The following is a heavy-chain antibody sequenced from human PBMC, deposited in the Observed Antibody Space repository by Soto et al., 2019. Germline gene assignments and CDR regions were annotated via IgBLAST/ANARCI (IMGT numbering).Heavy chain of an antibody. D-gene: IGHD2-21*02. CDR3: SRGMCGDCSNYYYEAMEV. Sequence: EVQLVESGGGLVKPGKSLSLSCTASGVTCYTFTLNWVRQAPGKGLEWVSSIGTTSGDIYYADSVRGRFTISSENAKNSRYLQIDSLRAEDTAVYYCSRGMCGDCSNYYYEAMEVWGPGTTVNVA. V-gene: IGHV3-21*01. CDR2: IGTTSGDI. CDR1: GVTCYTFT. J-gene: IGHJ6*02.